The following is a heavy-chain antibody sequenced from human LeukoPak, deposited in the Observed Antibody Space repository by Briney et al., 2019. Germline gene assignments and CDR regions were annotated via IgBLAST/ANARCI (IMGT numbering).Heavy chain of an antibody. Sequence: SGTLSLTCAVSGDSINNYYWSWIRRPPGKGLEWIGYIYYSGTTNYNPSLKSRVTMSVDTSKNRFSLRLSSMTAADTAVYYCARGASTFDYWGQGTLVIVSS. CDR3: ARGASTFDY. V-gene: IGHV4-59*01. J-gene: IGHJ4*02. CDR1: GDSINNYY. CDR2: IYYSGTT.